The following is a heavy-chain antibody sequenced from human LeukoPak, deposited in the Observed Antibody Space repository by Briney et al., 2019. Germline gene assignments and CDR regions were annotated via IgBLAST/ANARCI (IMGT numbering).Heavy chain of an antibody. CDR1: AFTFSDYH. J-gene: IGHJ4*02. D-gene: IGHD3-3*01. Sequence: GGSLRLSCAASAFTFSDYHMSWIRQAPGRGLEWVSYISGTSLTIYYADSVKGRFTISRDNAKNSLYLQMNSLRAEDTAVYYCARDRPTGASRLFVVQWGQGTLVTVSS. CDR2: ISGTSLTI. V-gene: IGHV3-11*04. CDR3: ARDRPTGASRLFVVQ.